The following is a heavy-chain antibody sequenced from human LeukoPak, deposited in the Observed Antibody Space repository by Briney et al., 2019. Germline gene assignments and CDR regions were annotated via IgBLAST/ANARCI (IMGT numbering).Heavy chain of an antibody. CDR2: INPNSGGT. CDR3: ARGTTVTTHYYYYYMDA. CDR1: GYTFTGYY. J-gene: IGHJ6*03. V-gene: IGHV1-2*02. D-gene: IGHD4-11*01. Sequence: ASVKVSCKASGYTFTGYYMHWVRQAPGQGLEWMGWINPNSGGTNYAQKFQGRVTMTRDTSISTAYMELSRLRSDDTAVYYCARGTTVTTHYYYYYMDAWGKGTTVTVSS.